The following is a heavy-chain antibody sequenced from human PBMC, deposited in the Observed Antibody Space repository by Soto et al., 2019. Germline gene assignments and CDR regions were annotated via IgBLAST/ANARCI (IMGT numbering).Heavy chain of an antibody. V-gene: IGHV3-33*01. CDR1: GFTFSSYG. CDR3: ARDGAAVGYDFWSGYYGDIYYYYYYMDV. Sequence: GGSLRLSCAASGFTFSSYGMHWVRQAPGKGLEWVAVIWYDGSNKYYADSVKGRFTISRDNSKNTLYLQMNSLRAEDTAVYYCARDGAAVGYDFWSGYYGDIYYYYYYMDVWGKGTTVTVSS. D-gene: IGHD3-3*01. CDR2: IWYDGSNK. J-gene: IGHJ6*03.